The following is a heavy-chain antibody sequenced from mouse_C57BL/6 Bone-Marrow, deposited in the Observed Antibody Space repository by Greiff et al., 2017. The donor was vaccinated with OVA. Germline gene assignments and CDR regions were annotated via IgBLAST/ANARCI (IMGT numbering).Heavy chain of an antibody. CDR2: IDPSDSYT. CDR1: GYTFTSYW. V-gene: IGHV1-69*01. Sequence: QVQLQQSGAELVMPGASVKLSCKASGYTFTSYWMHWVKQRPGQGLEWIGEIDPSDSYTNYNQKFKGKSTLTVDKSYRTAYMQLSSLTSEDSAVYYCASRAYWGQGTLVTVSA. CDR3: ASRAY. J-gene: IGHJ3*01.